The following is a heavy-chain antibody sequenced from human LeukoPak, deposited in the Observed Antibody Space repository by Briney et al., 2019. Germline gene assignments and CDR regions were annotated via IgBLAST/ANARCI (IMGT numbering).Heavy chain of an antibody. J-gene: IGHJ4*02. CDR1: GYSFNTYA. CDR3: ARGVDIARIMDLYYFDH. D-gene: IGHD2-2*03. Sequence: ASVKVSCKASGYSFNTYAITWVRQAPGQGLEWMGWINPYIGNTNYAQNFQGRLTMTTDTSTSTAYMDLRSLRSDDTAVYYCARGVDIARIMDLYYFDHWGQGTLVTVSS. V-gene: IGHV1-18*01. CDR2: INPYIGNT.